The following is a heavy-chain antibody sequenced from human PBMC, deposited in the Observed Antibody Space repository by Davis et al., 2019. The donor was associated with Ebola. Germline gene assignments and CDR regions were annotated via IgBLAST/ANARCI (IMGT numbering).Heavy chain of an antibody. Sequence: GGSLRLSCVASGITFSSYSLNWVRQAPGQGLEWVSSISHSSNYKYYTDSVRGRFTISRDNARNSLFLQMDSLRPEDTAVYYCARDSDDYSFDYWGQGTLVTVSS. CDR2: ISHSSNYK. D-gene: IGHD4-11*01. J-gene: IGHJ4*02. CDR1: GITFSSYS. CDR3: ARDSDDYSFDY. V-gene: IGHV3-21*06.